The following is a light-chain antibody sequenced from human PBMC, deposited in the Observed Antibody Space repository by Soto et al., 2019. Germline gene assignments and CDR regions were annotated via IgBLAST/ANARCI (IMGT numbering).Light chain of an antibody. CDR2: AAS. Sequence: DIRMSQSPPSLAASVGDRVTITCRASQSIDRFLNWYQQKSGIAPKLLIFAASSLQDGVPSRFSGSGSGTDFALTITSLQPEDFATYYCQQTHGTPYNVGQGTKLQIK. CDR1: QSIDRF. V-gene: IGKV1-39*01. CDR3: QQTHGTPYN. J-gene: IGKJ2*01.